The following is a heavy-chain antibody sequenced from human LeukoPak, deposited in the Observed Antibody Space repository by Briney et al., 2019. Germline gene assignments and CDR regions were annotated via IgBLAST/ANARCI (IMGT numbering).Heavy chain of an antibody. D-gene: IGHD6-6*01. V-gene: IGHV3-15*01. CDR2: IKSKTDGGTT. J-gene: IGHJ4*02. Sequence: PGGSLRLSCAASGCTFSNAWMSWVRQAPGKGLEWVGRIKSKTDGGTTDYAAPVKGRFTISRDDSKNTLYLQMNSLKTEDTAVYYCTTVRTGARHLFDYWGQGTLVTVSS. CDR1: GCTFSNAW. CDR3: TTVRTGARHLFDY.